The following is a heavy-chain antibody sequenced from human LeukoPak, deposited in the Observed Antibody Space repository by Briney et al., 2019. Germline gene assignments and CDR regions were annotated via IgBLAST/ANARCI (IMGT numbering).Heavy chain of an antibody. CDR2: INHSGST. V-gene: IGHV4-34*01. D-gene: IGHD2-15*01. CDR3: ARRFGGGRYNWFDP. Sequence: SETLSLTCAVYGGSFSGYYWSWIRQPPVKGLEWIGEINHSGSTNYNPSLKSRVTISVDTSKNQFSLKLSSVTAADTAVYYCARRFGGGRYNWFDPWGQGTLVTVSS. J-gene: IGHJ5*02. CDR1: GGSFSGYY.